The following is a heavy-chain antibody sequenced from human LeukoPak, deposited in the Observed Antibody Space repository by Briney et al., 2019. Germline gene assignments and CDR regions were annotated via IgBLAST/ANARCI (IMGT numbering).Heavy chain of an antibody. J-gene: IGHJ4*02. CDR2: IIPNSGDT. V-gene: IGHV1-2*02. Sequence: ASVKVSSKTGYSFTGYYIHWVRQAPGQGLEWMGWIIPNSGDTNYAQKFQGRVTMTRDTSISTAYLELRGLKSDDTAVYYCATPFTPFGYWGQGTLVTVSS. CDR3: ATPFTPFGY. CDR1: GYSFTGYY.